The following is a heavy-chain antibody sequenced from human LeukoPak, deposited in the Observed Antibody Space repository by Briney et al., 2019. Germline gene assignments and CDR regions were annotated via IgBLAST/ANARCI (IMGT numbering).Heavy chain of an antibody. Sequence: GSLRLSCAASGFTFSSYAMSWVRQAPGKGLERVSAISGGGGSTYYADSVKGRFTISRDNSKNTLYLQMNSLRVEDTAVYYCAGLSDPFDPWGQGTLVTVSS. J-gene: IGHJ5*02. CDR3: AGLSDPFDP. D-gene: IGHD1-26*01. CDR1: GFTFSSYA. V-gene: IGHV3-23*01. CDR2: ISGGGGST.